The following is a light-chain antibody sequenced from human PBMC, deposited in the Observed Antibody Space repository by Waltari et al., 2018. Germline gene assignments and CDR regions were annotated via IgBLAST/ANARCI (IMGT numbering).Light chain of an antibody. Sequence: SFELTQPPSVSVSPGETARITCSGDALPKQVAYWYLQRPGQAPVLVIYKDSERPSGIPERFSGSSSGTTVTLIISGVQAEDEADYYCHSADISGFYRGIFGGGTKLTVL. CDR1: ALPKQV. CDR2: KDS. J-gene: IGLJ2*01. V-gene: IGLV3-25*03. CDR3: HSADISGFYRGI.